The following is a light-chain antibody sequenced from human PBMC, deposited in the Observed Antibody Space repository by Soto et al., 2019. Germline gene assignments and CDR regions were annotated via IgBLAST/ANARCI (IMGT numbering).Light chain of an antibody. CDR1: QSVSSN. CDR2: GAS. CDR3: QQYGSSPWT. Sequence: IVMAQSPATLSVSPGERATLSCRASQSVSSNLAWYQQKPGQAPRLLIYGASSRATAIPDRFSGSGSGTDFTLTINRLEPEDFAVYYCQQYGSSPWTFGQGTKVDIK. V-gene: IGKV3-20*01. J-gene: IGKJ1*01.